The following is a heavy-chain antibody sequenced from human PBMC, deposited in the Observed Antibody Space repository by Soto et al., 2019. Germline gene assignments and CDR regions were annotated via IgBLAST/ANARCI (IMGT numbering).Heavy chain of an antibody. CDR1: GFSLRSSGMG. CDR3: AHSSTWLQLRDAFDI. J-gene: IGHJ3*02. V-gene: IGHV2-5*02. D-gene: IGHD1-1*01. CDR2: IYWDDDK. Sequence: QITLKESGPTVVKPTQTLTLTCTFSGFSLRSSGMGVGWIRQPPGKALEWLALIYWDDDKRYSPSLKSRLNITKDTFKNQVVLTMTNMDPVDTATYFCAHSSTWLQLRDAFDIWGQGTMVTFSS.